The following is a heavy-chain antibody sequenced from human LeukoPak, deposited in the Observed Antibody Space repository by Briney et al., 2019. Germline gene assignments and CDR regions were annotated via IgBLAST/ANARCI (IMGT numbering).Heavy chain of an antibody. V-gene: IGHV3-7*01. D-gene: IGHD5-24*01. CDR1: GFTVSSNH. CDR3: ARDGVRDGLYFDR. CDR2: INQDGSEK. J-gene: IGHJ4*02. Sequence: GGSLRLSCAASGFTVSSNHMSWVRQAPGKGLEWVASINQDGSEKYYLDSVKGRFTISRDNAKNSLYLQMNSLRDEDTAVYSCARDGVRDGLYFDRWGQGTLVTVSS.